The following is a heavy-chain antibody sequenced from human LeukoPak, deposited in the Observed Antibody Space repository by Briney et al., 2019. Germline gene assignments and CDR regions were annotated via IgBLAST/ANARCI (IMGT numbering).Heavy chain of an antibody. Sequence: ASVKVSCKASGYTFTCYYMHWVRQAPGQGLEWMGWINPNSGGTNYAQKFQGRVTMTTDTSISTAYMELSRLRSDDTAVYYWAKLRQPTYCRSTSCPYGMAGWGQGTTVTAPS. J-gene: IGHJ6*02. CDR3: AKLRQPTYCRSTSCPYGMAG. D-gene: IGHD2-2*01. CDR1: GYTFTCYY. V-gene: IGHV1-2*02. CDR2: INPNSGGT.